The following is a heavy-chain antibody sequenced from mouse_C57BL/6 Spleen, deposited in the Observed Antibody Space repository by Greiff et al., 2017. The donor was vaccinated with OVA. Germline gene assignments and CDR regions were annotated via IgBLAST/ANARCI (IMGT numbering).Heavy chain of an antibody. D-gene: IGHD2-2*01. CDR1: GYTFTDYY. CDR2: INPNNGGT. Sequence: VQLQQSGPELVKPGASVKISCKASGYTFTDYYMNWVKQSHGKSLEWIGDINPNNGGTSYNQKFKGKATLTVDKSSSTAYMELRSLTSEDSAVYYCARSLFLMVTTEAWFAYWGQGTLVTVSA. J-gene: IGHJ3*01. CDR3: ARSLFLMVTTEAWFAY. V-gene: IGHV1-26*01.